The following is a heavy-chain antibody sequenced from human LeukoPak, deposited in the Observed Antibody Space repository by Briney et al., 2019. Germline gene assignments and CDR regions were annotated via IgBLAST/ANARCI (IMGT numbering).Heavy chain of an antibody. Sequence: KPSETLSLTCGVSGGSVSSTNWWTWIRQPPGKGLEWTGEVHLDGRTNFNPSLKSRLTMSVDLSENHVSLKLTSVTAADTAVYYSAGEGGFYRPLDYSGQGTLVTVSS. D-gene: IGHD6-25*01. CDR3: AGEGGFYRPLDY. CDR1: GGSVSSTNW. J-gene: IGHJ4*02. V-gene: IGHV4-4*02. CDR2: VHLDGRT.